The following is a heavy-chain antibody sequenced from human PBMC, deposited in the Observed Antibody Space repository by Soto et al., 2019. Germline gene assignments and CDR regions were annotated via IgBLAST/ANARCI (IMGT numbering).Heavy chain of an antibody. J-gene: IGHJ6*02. V-gene: IGHV1-46*01. D-gene: IGHD2-2*01. CDR3: ARDVSGPGATYVMDV. CDR1: GYIFRSQC. Sequence: APVKGPRKASGYIFRSQCINPVRQAPGQGLQWMGIINPGGGRTAYAQKFQGRVTLTRDMSTSTVYMELTSLTYDDTAVYYCARDVSGPGATYVMDVWGQGTTVTVSS. CDR2: INPGGGRT.